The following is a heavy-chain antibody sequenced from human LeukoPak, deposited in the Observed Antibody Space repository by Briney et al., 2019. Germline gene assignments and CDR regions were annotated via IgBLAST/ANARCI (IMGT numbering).Heavy chain of an antibody. V-gene: IGHV4-59*01. D-gene: IGHD6-13*01. Sequence: SETLSLTCTVSGGSISSYYWSWIRQPPGKGLEWIGYIYYSGGTNYNPSLKSRVTISVDTSKNQFSLKLSSVTAADTAVYYCARVRSGSSWYGFATYNWFDPWGQGTLVTVSS. CDR1: GGSISSYY. J-gene: IGHJ5*02. CDR3: ARVRSGSSWYGFATYNWFDP. CDR2: IYYSGGT.